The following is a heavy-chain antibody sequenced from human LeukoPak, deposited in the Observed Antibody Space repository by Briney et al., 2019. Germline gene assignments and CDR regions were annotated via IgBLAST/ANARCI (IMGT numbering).Heavy chain of an antibody. CDR2: IHHSGRS. V-gene: IGHV4-31*03. CDR3: ARGGNRFGGFYFDY. J-gene: IGHJ4*02. CDR1: ADSLSSGGHL. D-gene: IGHD3-10*01. Sequence: SDTLSLTYTLSADSLSSGGHLWPWIRQFRGKGLESIGFIHHSGRSRHNPSLKDRVAISVDTSRKQFALKLSSVTAADTAMYYCARGGNRFGGFYFDYWGQGIQVIVSS.